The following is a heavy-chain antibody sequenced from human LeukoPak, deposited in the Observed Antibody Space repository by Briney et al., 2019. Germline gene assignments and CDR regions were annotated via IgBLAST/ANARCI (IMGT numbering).Heavy chain of an antibody. J-gene: IGHJ4*02. CDR2: ISGSGGST. D-gene: IGHD2-2*02. CDR1: GFTFSTYS. CDR3: AKDIAGHIVVVPAAIPTPFDY. Sequence: PGGSLRLSCTASGFTFSTYSMNWVRQAPGKGLEWVSAISGSGGSTYYADSVKGRFTISRDNSKNTLYLQMNSLRAEDTAVYYCAKDIAGHIVVVPAAIPTPFDYWGQGTLVTVSS. V-gene: IGHV3-23*01.